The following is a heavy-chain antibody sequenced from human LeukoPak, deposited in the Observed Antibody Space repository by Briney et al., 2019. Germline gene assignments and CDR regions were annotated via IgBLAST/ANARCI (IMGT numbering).Heavy chain of an antibody. CDR1: GFTFSVSA. CDR2: ISDTGGRT. V-gene: IGHV3-23*01. Sequence: PGRSLTLSCAASGFTFSVSAVSWVRQAPGEGLEWVSSISDTGGRTYYADSVKGRFAISRDNSRNTVFLQMNRLRAGDTAIYYCAKGGQDYDFWRFDLWGQGILVAVSS. D-gene: IGHD3-3*01. J-gene: IGHJ5*02. CDR3: AKGGQDYDFWRFDL.